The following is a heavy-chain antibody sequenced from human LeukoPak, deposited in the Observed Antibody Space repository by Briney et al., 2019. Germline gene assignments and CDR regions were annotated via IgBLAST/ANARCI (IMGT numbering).Heavy chain of an antibody. CDR3: ARQGFYSDSGTYTWFDP. J-gene: IGHJ5*02. V-gene: IGHV4-39*01. CDR2: LCYGGII. D-gene: IGHD3-10*01. CDR1: GGSISSSISSSSYF. Sequence: PSETLSLTCSVSGGSISSSISSSSYFWGWLRQSPGKGLEWLGSLCYGGIIYYNPSLKSRVTISVDMSNNQFSLKMSSVTASDTAVYYCARQGFYSDSGTYTWFDPWGRGILVTVSA.